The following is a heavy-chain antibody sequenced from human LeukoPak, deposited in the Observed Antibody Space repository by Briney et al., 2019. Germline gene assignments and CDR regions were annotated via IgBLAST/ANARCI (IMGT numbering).Heavy chain of an antibody. CDR1: GGSISSGSYY. D-gene: IGHD3-10*01. J-gene: IGHJ4*02. Sequence: SETLSLTCTVSGGSISSGSYYWSWIRQPAGKGLEWIGRIYTSGSTNYNPSLKSRVTISVDTSKNQFSLKLSSVTAADTAVYYCARRLVRGKFDYWGQGTLVTVSS. V-gene: IGHV4-61*02. CDR3: ARRLVRGKFDY. CDR2: IYTSGST.